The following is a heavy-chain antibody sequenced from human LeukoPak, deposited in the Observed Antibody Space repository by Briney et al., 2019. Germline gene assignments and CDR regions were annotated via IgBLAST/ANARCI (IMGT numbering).Heavy chain of an antibody. CDR3: ARDLPYYYDSSGYYGRGDY. J-gene: IGHJ4*02. CDR2: INPSGGST. D-gene: IGHD3-22*01. CDR1: GYTFTSYY. Sequence: ASVKVSCKASGYTFTSYYMHWVRQAPGQGLEWMGIINPSGGSTSYAQKFQGRVTMTRDTSTSTAYMELRSLRSDDTAVYYCARDLPYYYDSSGYYGRGDYWGQGTLVTVSS. V-gene: IGHV1-46*01.